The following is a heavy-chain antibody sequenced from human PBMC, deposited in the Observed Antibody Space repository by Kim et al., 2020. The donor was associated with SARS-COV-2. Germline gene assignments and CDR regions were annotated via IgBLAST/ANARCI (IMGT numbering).Heavy chain of an antibody. V-gene: IGHV4-59*01. CDR1: SGSISHYY. CDR3: ARAQTDFWSGYNYFDY. J-gene: IGHJ4*01. CDR2: IYSSGST. D-gene: IGHD3-3*01. Sequence: SETLSLTCTVSSGSISHYYWSWIRQPPGKGLELIGSIYSSGSTNYNPSLKSRVTISLDTSKNQFPLNLYSVTAADTAAYFCARAQTDFWSGYNYFDYWG.